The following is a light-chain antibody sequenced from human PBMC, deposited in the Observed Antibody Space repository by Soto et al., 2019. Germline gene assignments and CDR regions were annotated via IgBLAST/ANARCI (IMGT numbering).Light chain of an antibody. CDR3: QSYDNSLLAYV. CDR2: EVS. Sequence: QSALTRPASVSGSPGQSITISCTGTSSDVGGYDYVSWYQQHPAKTPKLIIFEVSNRPSGVPDRFSGSTSGTSASLAITGLQAEDAADYYCQSYDNSLLAYVFGGGTKLTVL. CDR1: SSDVGGYDY. V-gene: IGLV2-14*01. J-gene: IGLJ2*01.